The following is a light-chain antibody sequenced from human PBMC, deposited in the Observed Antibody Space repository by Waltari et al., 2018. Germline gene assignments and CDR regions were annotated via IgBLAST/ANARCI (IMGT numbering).Light chain of an antibody. CDR3: AGWDDSLNGV. V-gene: IGLV1-44*01. CDR1: GSHLGIHP. J-gene: IGLJ3*02. Sequence: QSVLTQPPSASGTPGPRVIISCSGSGSHLGIHPVNWYRQVPGTAPELLIYRDNQRPSGVPDRFSGSKSGTSASLAISGLQSEDEADYYCAGWDDSLNGVFGGGTKLTVL. CDR2: RDN.